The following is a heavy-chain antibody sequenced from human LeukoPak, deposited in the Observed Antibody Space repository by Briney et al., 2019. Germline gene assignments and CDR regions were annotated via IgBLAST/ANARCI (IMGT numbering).Heavy chain of an antibody. D-gene: IGHD5-18*01. V-gene: IGHV1-69*06. Sequence: ASVKVSCKAPGGTFSSYAISWVRQAPGQGLEWMGRIIPIFGTANYAQKFQGRVTITADKSTSTAYMELSSLRSEDTAVYYCARGARGYSYGYVDYWGQGTLVTVSS. CDR2: IIPIFGTA. J-gene: IGHJ4*02. CDR3: ARGARGYSYGYVDY. CDR1: GGTFSSYA.